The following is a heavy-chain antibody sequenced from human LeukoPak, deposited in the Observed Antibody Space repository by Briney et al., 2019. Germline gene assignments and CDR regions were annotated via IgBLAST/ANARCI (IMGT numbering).Heavy chain of an antibody. CDR3: AKDLGRYRNNFFDY. CDR2: ISGSGGGT. CDR1: GFTFSSIA. V-gene: IGHV3-23*01. J-gene: IGHJ4*02. Sequence: GASLRLSCAASGFTFSSIAMSWVRQAPDKGLEWVSTISGSGGGTYYADSVKGRFTISRDDSKNTLYLQMNSLRADDTAVYYCAKDLGRYRNNFFDYWGQGNLVTVSS. D-gene: IGHD1-26*01.